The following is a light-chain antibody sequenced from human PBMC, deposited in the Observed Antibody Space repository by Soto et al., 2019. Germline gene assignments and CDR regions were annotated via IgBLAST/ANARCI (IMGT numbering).Light chain of an antibody. CDR2: GAS. V-gene: IGKV3-15*01. CDR1: QSVSSN. Sequence: EIVMTQSPATLSVSPGERATLSCRASQSVSSNFAWYQQKPGQAPRLLIYGASTRAPGIPARFSGSGSGTEFTLNISRLQSEDFAVYYCQQYNNWPLTFGGGTKVDIK. CDR3: QQYNNWPLT. J-gene: IGKJ4*01.